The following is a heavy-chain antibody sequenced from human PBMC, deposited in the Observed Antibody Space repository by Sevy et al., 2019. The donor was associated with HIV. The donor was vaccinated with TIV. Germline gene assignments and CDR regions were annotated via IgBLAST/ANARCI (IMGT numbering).Heavy chain of an antibody. V-gene: IGHV4-59*01. CDR1: GGPISSYY. Sequence: QSQTLSLTCSVSGGPISSYYWSWIRQPPGKRLEWIGYIHYSGSTTYNPSLNSRHTISVDTSKNQFPPRLTSVTAADTAVDYCAGAPPVRSGDDSLDWFDPWGQGILVTVSS. J-gene: IGHJ5*02. CDR3: AGAPPVRSGDDSLDWFDP. CDR2: IHYSGST. D-gene: IGHD5-12*01.